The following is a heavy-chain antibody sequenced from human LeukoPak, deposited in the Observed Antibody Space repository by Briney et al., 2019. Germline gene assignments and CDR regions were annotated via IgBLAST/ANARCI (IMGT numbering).Heavy chain of an antibody. CDR2: ISNSGSSI. V-gene: IGHV3-48*03. CDR1: GSTFSSYE. Sequence: GGSLRLSCAGSGSTFSSYEMNWVRQAPGKGLEWVSYISNSGSSIYYADSVKGRFTISRDNVKNSLYLQMNSLRAEDTAVYYCVRDQAKIGGGYYMDVWGKGTTVTVSS. CDR3: VRDQAKIGGGYYMDV. D-gene: IGHD1-26*01. J-gene: IGHJ6*03.